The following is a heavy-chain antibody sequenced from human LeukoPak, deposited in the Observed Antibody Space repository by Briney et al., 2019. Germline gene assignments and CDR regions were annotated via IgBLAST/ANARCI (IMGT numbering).Heavy chain of an antibody. D-gene: IGHD3-10*01. Sequence: PGGSLRLSCAASGFTFAIHAMTWVRPAPGKGLEWVSGISGDGASTHYAESVKGQFTISRDNSQNTLFLQMNSLRVEDTAIYYCAKDSYVSGRPLHTFDVWGQGTMVTVSS. J-gene: IGHJ3*01. CDR3: AKDSYVSGRPLHTFDV. V-gene: IGHV3-23*01. CDR2: ISGDGAST. CDR1: GFTFAIHA.